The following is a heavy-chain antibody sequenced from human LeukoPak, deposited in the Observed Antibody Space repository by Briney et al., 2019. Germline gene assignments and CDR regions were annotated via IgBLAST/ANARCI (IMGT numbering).Heavy chain of an antibody. Sequence: PGGSLRLSCVGSGFMFHDYVMHWVRQPPGKGLEWDSGVSWNSDHIEYADSVKGRFTISRDNDRNTLHLQMNSLRVEDTGFYFCTRSPSFTLGGGYLDSWGQGSLVTVSS. V-gene: IGHV3-9*01. CDR2: VSWNSDHI. J-gene: IGHJ5*01. CDR3: TRSPSFTLGGGYLDS. D-gene: IGHD2-2*03. CDR1: GFMFHDYV.